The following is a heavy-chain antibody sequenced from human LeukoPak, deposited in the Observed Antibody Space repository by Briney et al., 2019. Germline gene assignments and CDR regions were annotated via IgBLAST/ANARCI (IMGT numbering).Heavy chain of an antibody. D-gene: IGHD6-19*01. Sequence: SETLSLTCTVSGDSLSSNYWSWIRQPPGKGLEWIGYIYGSGSTHYDPSLRSRDTISEDTSKNQFSLKLTSVTAADTAVYYCARNVGWYSHDSWGQGTLVTVSS. CDR1: GDSLSSNY. CDR2: IYGSGST. V-gene: IGHV4-59*08. CDR3: ARNVGWYSHDS. J-gene: IGHJ4*02.